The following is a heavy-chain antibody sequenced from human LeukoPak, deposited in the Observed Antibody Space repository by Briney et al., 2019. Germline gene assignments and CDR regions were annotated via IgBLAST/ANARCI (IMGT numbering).Heavy chain of an antibody. J-gene: IGHJ6*03. D-gene: IGHD2-15*01. V-gene: IGHV3-30*18. CDR1: GFTFSSYG. CDR2: ISYDGSNK. Sequence: PGGSLRLSCAASGFTFSSYGMHWVRQAPGKGLEWVAVISYDGSNKYYADSVKGRFTISRDNSKNTLYLQMNSLRAEDTAVYYCAKGRAVVVAATNYYMDVWGKGTTVTVSS. CDR3: AKGRAVVVAATNYYMDV.